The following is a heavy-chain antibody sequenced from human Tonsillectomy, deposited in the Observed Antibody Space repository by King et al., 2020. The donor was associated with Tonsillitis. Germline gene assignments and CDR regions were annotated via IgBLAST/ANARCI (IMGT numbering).Heavy chain of an antibody. V-gene: IGHV3-21*01. J-gene: IGHJ5*02. CDR3: AREGVGCSGGSCFSGWFDP. CDR2: ISSSASYM. D-gene: IGHD2-15*01. Sequence: VQLVESGGGLVKPGGSLRLSCAASGSTFSRYTMNWVRQAPGEGLEWVSSISSSASYMYYADSVKGRFTISRDNAKNSLYLQMKSLRAEDTAVYYCAREGVGCSGGSCFSGWFDPWGQGSLVTVSS. CDR1: GSTFSRYT.